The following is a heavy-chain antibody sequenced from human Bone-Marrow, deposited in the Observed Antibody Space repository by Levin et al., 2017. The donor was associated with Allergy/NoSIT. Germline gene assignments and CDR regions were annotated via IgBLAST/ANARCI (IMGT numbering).Heavy chain of an antibody. CDR1: GYTFTDYW. CDR2: LHPGDSST. D-gene: IGHD4-17*01. Sequence: KLGESLKISCKGSGYTFTDYWIGWVRQVPGKGLEWVAILHPGDSSTRYSPSFQGQVTMSVDKSIRTAYLQWSSLKASDTAMYYCARRYGDYLGFDPWGQGTLVTVSS. V-gene: IGHV5-51*01. J-gene: IGHJ5*02. CDR3: ARRYGDYLGFDP.